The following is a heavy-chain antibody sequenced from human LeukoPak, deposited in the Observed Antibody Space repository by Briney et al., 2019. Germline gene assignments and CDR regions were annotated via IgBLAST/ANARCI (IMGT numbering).Heavy chain of an antibody. CDR2: ISAYNGDT. D-gene: IGHD6-13*01. V-gene: IGHV1-18*01. Sequence: ASVKVSCKASGYTFTKFGISWVRQAPGQGLEWMGWISAYNGDTNYAQKLQGRVTMTTDTSTSTAYMEVRSLRSEDTAMYYCARGRPLVPNYYYYYGMDVWGQGTTVTVSS. J-gene: IGHJ6*02. CDR1: GYTFTKFG. CDR3: ARGRPLVPNYYYYYGMDV.